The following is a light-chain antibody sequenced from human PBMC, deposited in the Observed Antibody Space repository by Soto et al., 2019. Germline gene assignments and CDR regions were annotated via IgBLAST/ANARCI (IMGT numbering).Light chain of an antibody. CDR2: DVT. CDR3: SSYAGTHVV. V-gene: IGLV2-8*01. J-gene: IGLJ1*01. CDR1: SSDVGGYNY. Sequence: QSVLTQPPSASVSPGQSVAISCTGTSSDVGGYNYVSWYQQYPGKAPKLMIYDVTKRPSGVPDRFSGSKSGNTASLTVSGLQAEDEADYYCSSYAGTHVVFGTGTKVTVL.